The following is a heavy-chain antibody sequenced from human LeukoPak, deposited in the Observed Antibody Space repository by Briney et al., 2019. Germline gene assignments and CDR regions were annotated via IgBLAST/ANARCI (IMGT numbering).Heavy chain of an antibody. J-gene: IGHJ5*02. D-gene: IGHD6-13*01. CDR1: GFTVSSNY. CDR3: ARGRASIAAAGTTSGVRQPNWFDP. CDR2: IYSGGST. V-gene: IGHV3-53*01. Sequence: GGSLRLSCAASGFTVSSNYMSWVRQAPGKGLEWVSVIYSGGSTYYADSVKGRFTISRDNSKNTLYLQMNSLRAEDTAVYYCARGRASIAAAGTTSGVRQPNWFDPWGQGTLVTVSS.